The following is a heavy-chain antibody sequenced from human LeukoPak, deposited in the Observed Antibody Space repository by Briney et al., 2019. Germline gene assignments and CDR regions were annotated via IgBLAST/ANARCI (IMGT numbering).Heavy chain of an antibody. CDR3: AGARDGYNYSRQFDY. J-gene: IGHJ4*02. V-gene: IGHV3-74*01. Sequence: GGSLRLSCAASGFTFSWMHWVRQAPGKGLVWVSRINSDGSSTSYADSVKGRFTISRDNARNTLFLQMNSLRAEDTAVYYCAGARDGYNYSRQFDYWGQGTLVTVSS. CDR2: INSDGSST. D-gene: IGHD5-24*01. CDR1: GFTFSW.